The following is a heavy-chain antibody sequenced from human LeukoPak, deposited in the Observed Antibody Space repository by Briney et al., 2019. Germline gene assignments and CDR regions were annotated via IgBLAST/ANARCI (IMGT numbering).Heavy chain of an antibody. D-gene: IGHD5-12*01. Sequence: PGGSLRLSCSASGFTFSNYGIHWVRQAPGKGLEYVSAINSNGGSTYYADSVKGRFTISRDNSKNTLYLQMSSLRVEDTAMYYCVKDRSGAGDYWGQGTLVTVSS. CDR1: GFTFSNYG. CDR2: INSNGGST. CDR3: VKDRSGAGDY. V-gene: IGHV3-64D*09. J-gene: IGHJ4*02.